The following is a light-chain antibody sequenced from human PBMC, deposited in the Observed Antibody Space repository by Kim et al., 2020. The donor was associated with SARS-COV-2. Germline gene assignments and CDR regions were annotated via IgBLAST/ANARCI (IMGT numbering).Light chain of an antibody. CDR2: YDS. V-gene: IGLV3-21*04. CDR3: QVWDSSSDHQVV. CDR1: SIGSES. J-gene: IGLJ2*01. Sequence: GKAAGVTVGRNSIGSESVNCDKKKSGQAPVLVIYYDSDRPSGIPERFSGSNSGNTATLTISRVEAGDEADYYCQVWDSSSDHQVVFGGGTQLTVL.